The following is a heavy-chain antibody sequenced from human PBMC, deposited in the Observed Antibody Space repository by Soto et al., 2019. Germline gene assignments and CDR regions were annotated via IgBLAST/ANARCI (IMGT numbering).Heavy chain of an antibody. CDR3: AKSKVRGVYYFDY. CDR1: GFTFSSYG. Sequence: PGGSLRLSCAASGFTFSSYGMHWVRQAPGKGLEWVAVISYDGSNKYYADSVKGRFTISRDNSKNTLYLQMNSLRAEDTAVYYWAKSKVRGVYYFDYWGQGTLVTVSS. V-gene: IGHV3-30*18. J-gene: IGHJ4*02. D-gene: IGHD3-10*01. CDR2: ISYDGSNK.